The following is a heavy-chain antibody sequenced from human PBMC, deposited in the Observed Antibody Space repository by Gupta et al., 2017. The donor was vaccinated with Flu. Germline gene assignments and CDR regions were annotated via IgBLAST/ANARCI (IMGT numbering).Heavy chain of an antibody. CDR3: ASHRDGYNRY. CDR2: INHSGST. V-gene: IGHV4-34*01. J-gene: IGHJ4*02. D-gene: IGHD5-12*01. Sequence: GLEWIGDINHSGSTNYNPSLKSRVTISVDTSKNQFSLKLSSVTAADTAVYYCASHRDGYNRYWGQGTLVTVSS.